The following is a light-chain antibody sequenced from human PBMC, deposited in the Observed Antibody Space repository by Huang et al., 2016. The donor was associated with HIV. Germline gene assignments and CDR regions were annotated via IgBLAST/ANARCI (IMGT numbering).Light chain of an antibody. Sequence: EIQMTQSPSSLSASVGDRVTITCRTSLSISRHLSWYQQKPGKAPKVLIYAASTLQSVVPSRFSGSGAGTDFTLTISNLQPEDFATYYCQQAGTFGQGTKVEIK. J-gene: IGKJ1*01. CDR1: LSISRH. V-gene: IGKV1-39*01. CDR2: AAS. CDR3: QQAGT.